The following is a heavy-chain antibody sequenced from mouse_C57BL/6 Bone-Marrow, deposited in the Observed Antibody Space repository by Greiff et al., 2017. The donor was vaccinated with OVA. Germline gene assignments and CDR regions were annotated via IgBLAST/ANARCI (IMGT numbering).Heavy chain of an antibody. J-gene: IGHJ2*01. CDR3: ARRSDCYYFDY. Sequence: EVHLVESGGDLVKPGGSLKLSCAASGFTFSSSGMSWVRQTPDKRLEWVATISSGGSYTYYPDSVKGRFTISRDNAKNTLYLQRSSLKAEDTAMYYCARRSDCYYFDYWGQGTTLTVSS. CDR1: GFTFSSSG. CDR2: ISSGGSYT. V-gene: IGHV5-6*01.